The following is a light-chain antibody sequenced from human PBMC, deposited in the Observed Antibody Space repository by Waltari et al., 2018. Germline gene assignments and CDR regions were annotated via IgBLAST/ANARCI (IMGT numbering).Light chain of an antibody. CDR1: SSNIGHNS. CDR3: AAWDASLSSWL. V-gene: IGLV1-36*01. J-gene: IGLJ3*02. CDR2: YDD. Sequence: QSVLTQPPSVSGAPRQRVTISCSGSSSNIGHNSVNWYQQLPGKPPKLLIDYDDLLSPGVSDRFSGSKSGTSASLAIAGLQSEDEAHYYCAAWDASLSSWLFGGGTKLTVL.